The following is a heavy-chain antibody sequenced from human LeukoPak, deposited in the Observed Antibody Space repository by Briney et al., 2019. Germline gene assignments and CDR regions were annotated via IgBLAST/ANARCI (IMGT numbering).Heavy chain of an antibody. J-gene: IGHJ1*01. D-gene: IGHD3-22*01. Sequence: ASVKVSCKASGYTFTSYGISWVRQAPGQGLEWMGGIIPIFGTANYAQKFQGRVTITADESTSTAYMELSSLRSEDTAVYYCARNYYDSSGYYPIEYFQHWGQGTLVTVSS. CDR1: GYTFTSYG. CDR3: ARNYYDSSGYYPIEYFQH. CDR2: IIPIFGTA. V-gene: IGHV1-69*13.